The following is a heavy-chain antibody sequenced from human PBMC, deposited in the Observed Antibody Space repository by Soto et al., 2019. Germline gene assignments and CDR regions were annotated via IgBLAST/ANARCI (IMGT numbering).Heavy chain of an antibody. J-gene: IGHJ4*02. CDR1: GDSVSSNSAI. CDR2: TYYRSKWYN. Sequence: QVQLQQSGPGLVKPSQTLTLTCAISGDSVSSNSAIWNWIRQSPSRGLEWLGRTYYRSKWYNNYAEYVKGRTTLNPDTSKNQFSLQLNSVTHEDTDVYYCSTWHFDYWGQGTLVNVSS. V-gene: IGHV6-1*01. CDR3: STWHFDY.